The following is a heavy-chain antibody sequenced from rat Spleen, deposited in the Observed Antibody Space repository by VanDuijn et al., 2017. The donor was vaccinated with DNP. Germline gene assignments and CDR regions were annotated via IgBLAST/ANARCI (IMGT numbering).Heavy chain of an antibody. CDR3: TTDFERGY. Sequence: EVQLVESGGGLVQPGGSLTLSCVASGFTFNNYWMAWVRQAPKKGLEWVASISASGGSTSYRDSVKGRFTISRDNAKSILYLQMDSLRSEDTATFYCTTDFERGYWGQGVMVTVSS. J-gene: IGHJ2*01. CDR1: GFTFNNYW. D-gene: IGHD1-11*01. V-gene: IGHV5-19*01. CDR2: ISASGGST.